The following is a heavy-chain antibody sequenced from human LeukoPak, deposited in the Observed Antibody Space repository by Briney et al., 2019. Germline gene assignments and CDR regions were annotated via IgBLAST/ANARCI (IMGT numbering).Heavy chain of an antibody. V-gene: IGHV3-7*03. J-gene: IGHJ6*02. Sequence: ETLSLTCAVYGGSFSGYYWSWIRQPPGKGLEWVASIKQDGSEKYYVDSVKGRFTISRDNAKNSLYLQMNSLRAEDTAVYYCARDGGPGSSWYWGRNYYYYYGMDVWGQGTTVTVSS. CDR2: IKQDGSEK. CDR3: ARDGGPGSSWYWGRNYYYYYGMDV. D-gene: IGHD6-13*01. CDR1: GGSFSGYY.